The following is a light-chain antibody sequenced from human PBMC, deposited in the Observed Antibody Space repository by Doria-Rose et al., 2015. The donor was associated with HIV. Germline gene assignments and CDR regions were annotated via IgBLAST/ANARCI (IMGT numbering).Light chain of an antibody. Sequence: PSSLSASTGDRVTITCRASQDISNYLAWYQQKPGKAPKLPIYAASTLQSGVPSRFSGSGSGTDFTLTISYLQSEDFATYYCQQYYSYPPTFGQGTKVEVK. CDR2: AAS. CDR3: QQYYSYPPT. V-gene: IGKV1-8*01. J-gene: IGKJ1*01. CDR1: QDISNY.